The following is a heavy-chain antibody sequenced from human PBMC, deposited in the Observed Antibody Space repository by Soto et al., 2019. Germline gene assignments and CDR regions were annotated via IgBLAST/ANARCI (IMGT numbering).Heavy chain of an antibody. Sequence: QVQLQQWGAGLLKPSETLSLTCAVYGGSFSGYYWSWIRQPPGKGLEWIGEINHSGSTNYNPSLRSRVTISGDTSKNQSSLKLSSVTAADTAVYDCARGRGSSWSRPNWFDPWGQGTLVTVSS. D-gene: IGHD6-13*01. CDR1: GGSFSGYY. J-gene: IGHJ5*02. V-gene: IGHV4-34*01. CDR2: INHSGST. CDR3: ARGRGSSWSRPNWFDP.